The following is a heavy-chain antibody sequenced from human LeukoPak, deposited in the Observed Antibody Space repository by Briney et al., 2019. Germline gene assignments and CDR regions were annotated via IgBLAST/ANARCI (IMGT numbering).Heavy chain of an antibody. D-gene: IGHD3-16*01. V-gene: IGHV3-48*03. Sequence: GGSLRLSCAASGFTFSHYEMNWVRQAPGKGLEWVSYISNTGSTIYYADSVKGRFSISRDNVKNSLYLEMNSLRAEDTAVYYCARDRDYYDDITAPGAFDIWGQGTMVTVSS. CDR1: GFTFSHYE. J-gene: IGHJ3*02. CDR3: ARDRDYYDDITAPGAFDI. CDR2: ISNTGSTI.